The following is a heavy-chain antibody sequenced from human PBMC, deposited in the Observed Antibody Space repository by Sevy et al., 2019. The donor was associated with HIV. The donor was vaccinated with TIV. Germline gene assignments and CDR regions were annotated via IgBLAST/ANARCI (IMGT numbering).Heavy chain of an antibody. V-gene: IGHV3-23*01. Sequence: GEALKISCTASGFTLRKFAMGWVRQAPGKKLEWVLTLNTPAGDIYYGDSVKGRFTTSTDSVNNTLFLQMNSLTIEDTAVYYCATGGLVLWGQGTLVTVSS. CDR1: GFTLRKFA. J-gene: IGHJ4*02. CDR3: ATGGLVL. D-gene: IGHD3-16*01. CDR2: LNTPAGDI.